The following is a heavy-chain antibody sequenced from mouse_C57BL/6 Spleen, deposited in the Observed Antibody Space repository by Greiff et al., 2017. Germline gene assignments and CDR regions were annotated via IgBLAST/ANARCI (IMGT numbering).Heavy chain of an antibody. CDR2: IDPETGGT. J-gene: IGHJ2*01. CDR3: TREWDGY. D-gene: IGHD4-1*01. Sequence: QVQLKQSGAELVRPGASVTLSCKASGYTFTDYEMHWVKQTPVHGLEWIGAIDPETGGTAYNQKFKGKAILTADKSSSTAYMELRSLTSEDSAVYYCTREWDGYWGQGTTLTVSS. CDR1: GYTFTDYE. V-gene: IGHV1-15*01.